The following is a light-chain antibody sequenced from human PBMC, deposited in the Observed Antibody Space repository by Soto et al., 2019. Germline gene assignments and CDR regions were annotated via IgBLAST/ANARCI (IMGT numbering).Light chain of an antibody. J-gene: IGLJ1*01. Sequence: QSVLTQPRSVSGSPGQSVTISCTGTSSNVGRYKYVSWYQHHPGKAPKLMIYDVTMRPSGVPDRFSGSKSGNTASLTISGLQAEDEADYYCCSYAGTYTYVFGTGTKLT. CDR3: CSYAGTYTYV. CDR1: SSNVGRYKY. V-gene: IGLV2-11*01. CDR2: DVT.